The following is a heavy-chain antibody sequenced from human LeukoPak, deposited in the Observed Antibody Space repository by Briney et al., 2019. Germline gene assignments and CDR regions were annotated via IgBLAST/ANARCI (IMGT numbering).Heavy chain of an antibody. V-gene: IGHV4-4*07. CDR3: AREVVAAHDAFDI. CDR1: GDSISSYY. D-gene: IGHD2-15*01. Sequence: PSETLFLACTVSGDSISSYYWSWIRQPAGMGLEWIGRIYTSGSTNYNPSLKSRVTMSVDTSKNQFSLKLSSVTAADTAVYYCAREVVAAHDAFDIWGQGTMVTVSS. CDR2: IYTSGST. J-gene: IGHJ3*02.